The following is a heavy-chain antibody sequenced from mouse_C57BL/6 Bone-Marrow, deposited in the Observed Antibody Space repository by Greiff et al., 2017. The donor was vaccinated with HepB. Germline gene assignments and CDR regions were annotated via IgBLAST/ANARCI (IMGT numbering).Heavy chain of an antibody. CDR3: ARGEELLRS. D-gene: IGHD1-1*01. CDR2: ISDGGSYT. V-gene: IGHV5-4*03. CDR1: GFTFSSYA. Sequence: EVMLVESGGGLVKPGGSLKLSCAASGFTFSSYAMSWVRQTPEKRLEWVATISDGGSYTYYPDNVKGRFTISRDNAKNNLYLQMSHLKSEDTAMYYCARGEELLRSWGQGTTLTVSS. J-gene: IGHJ2*01.